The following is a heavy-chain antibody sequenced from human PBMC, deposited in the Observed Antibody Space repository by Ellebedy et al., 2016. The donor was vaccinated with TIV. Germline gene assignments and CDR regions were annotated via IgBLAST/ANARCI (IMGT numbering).Heavy chain of an antibody. CDR1: GGSFSSYY. CDR3: ARHFGVVVRPFDY. Sequence: MPSETLSLTCAVYGGSFSSYYWSWIRQPPGKGLEWIGDINQSGSTNYTPSLKSRVTISIDTSKNQFSLKLNSVTAADTAIYYCARHFGVVVRPFDYWGPGNLVTVSS. J-gene: IGHJ4*02. D-gene: IGHD3-3*01. V-gene: IGHV4-34*01. CDR2: INQSGST.